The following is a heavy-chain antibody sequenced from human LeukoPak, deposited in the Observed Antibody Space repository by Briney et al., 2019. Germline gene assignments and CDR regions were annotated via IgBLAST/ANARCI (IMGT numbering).Heavy chain of an antibody. CDR3: ARDGLGSYDF. CDR2: ISSNGRYI. Sequence: GGSLSLSCAASGFDFSDYTITCVRQAPGRGLEWVSSISSNGRYIYYADSVKGRLTISRDNAKNSVYLQMNSLRAEDTAVYYCARDGLGSYDFWGQGTLVTVSS. CDR1: GFDFSDYT. J-gene: IGHJ4*02. V-gene: IGHV3-21*01. D-gene: IGHD3-10*01.